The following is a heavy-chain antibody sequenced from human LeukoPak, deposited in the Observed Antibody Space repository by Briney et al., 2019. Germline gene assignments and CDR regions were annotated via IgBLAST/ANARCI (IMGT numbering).Heavy chain of an antibody. V-gene: IGHV4-34*01. D-gene: IGHD6-19*01. CDR1: GGSFSGYY. CDR3: AKDNQYSSGWYGPNGFDP. CDR2: INHSGST. Sequence: SETLSLTCAVYGGSFSGYYWSWIRQPPGKGLEWIGEINHSGSTNYNPSLKSRVTISRDNAKNSLYLQMNSLRAEDTALYYCAKDNQYSSGWYGPNGFDPWGQGTLVTVSS. J-gene: IGHJ5*02.